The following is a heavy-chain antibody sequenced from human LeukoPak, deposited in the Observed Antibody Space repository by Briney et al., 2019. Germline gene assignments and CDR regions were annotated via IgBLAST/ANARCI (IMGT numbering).Heavy chain of an antibody. J-gene: IGHJ4*02. V-gene: IGHV3-30*18. Sequence: PGRSLRLSCAASGFTFSSYGMHWVRQAPGKGLEWVAVISYDGSNKYYADSVKGRFTIPRDNSKNTLYLQMNSLRAEDTAVYYCAKDSEAVAYGYFDYWGQGTLVTVSS. CDR1: GFTFSSYG. D-gene: IGHD6-19*01. CDR3: AKDSEAVAYGYFDY. CDR2: ISYDGSNK.